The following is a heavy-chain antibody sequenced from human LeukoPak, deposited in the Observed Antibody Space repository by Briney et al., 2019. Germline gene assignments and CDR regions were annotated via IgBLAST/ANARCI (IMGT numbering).Heavy chain of an antibody. CDR1: GGSISSGSYY. V-gene: IGHV4-61*02. Sequence: SETLSLACTVSGGSISSGSYYWSWIRQPAGKGLEWIGRIYTSGSTNYNPSLKSRVTISVDTSKNQFSLKLSSVTAAGTAVYYCARAYDFWSGYYFDPWGQGTLVTVSS. CDR3: ARAYDFWSGYYFDP. D-gene: IGHD3-3*01. J-gene: IGHJ5*02. CDR2: IYTSGST.